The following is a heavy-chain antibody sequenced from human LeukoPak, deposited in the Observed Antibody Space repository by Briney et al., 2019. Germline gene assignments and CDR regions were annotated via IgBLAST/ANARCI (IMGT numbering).Heavy chain of an antibody. CDR1: GFTFSSYA. Sequence: AGGSLRLSCAASGFTFSSYAMHWVRQAPGKGLEWVAVISYDGSNKYYADSVKGRFTISRGNSKNTLYLQMNSLRAEDTAVYYCARAKEMATINFDYWGQGTLVTVSS. CDR2: ISYDGSNK. V-gene: IGHV3-30-3*01. CDR3: ARAKEMATINFDY. D-gene: IGHD5-24*01. J-gene: IGHJ4*02.